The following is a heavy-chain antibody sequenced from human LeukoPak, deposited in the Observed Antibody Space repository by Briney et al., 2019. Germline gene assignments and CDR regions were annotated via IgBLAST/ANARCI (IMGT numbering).Heavy chain of an antibody. V-gene: IGHV4-39*01. CDR3: ARHGDVSSSWSRSENYYYMDV. CDR2: IYYSGST. D-gene: IGHD6-13*01. J-gene: IGHJ6*03. Sequence: SETLSLTCTVSGGSISSSSYYWGWIRQPPGKGLEWIGSIYYSGSTYYNPSLKSRVTISVDTSKNQFSLKLSSVTAADTAVYYCARHGDVSSSWSRSENYYYMDVWGKGTTVTVSS. CDR1: GGSISSSSYY.